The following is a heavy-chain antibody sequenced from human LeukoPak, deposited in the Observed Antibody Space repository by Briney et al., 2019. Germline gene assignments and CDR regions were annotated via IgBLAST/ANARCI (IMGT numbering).Heavy chain of an antibody. CDR2: IYYSGST. Sequence: SETLSLTCTVSGGSISSSSYYWGWIRQPPGKGLEWIGSIYYSGSTYYNPSLKSRVTISVDTSKNQFSLKLSSVTAADTAVYYCARSGGYFDWLLSEFDYWGQGTLVTVSS. D-gene: IGHD3-9*01. V-gene: IGHV4-39*07. CDR3: ARSGGYFDWLLSEFDY. J-gene: IGHJ4*02. CDR1: GGSISSSSYY.